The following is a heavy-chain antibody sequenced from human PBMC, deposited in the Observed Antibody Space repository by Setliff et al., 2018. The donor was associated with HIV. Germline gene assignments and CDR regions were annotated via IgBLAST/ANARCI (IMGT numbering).Heavy chain of an antibody. CDR1: GFTFSNYA. J-gene: IGHJ4*02. Sequence: GGSLRLSCAASGFTFSNYAMGWVRQAPGKGLEWVSAISGSGRSTYYADSVKGRFTISREKSKSTLYLQMNSLRAEDTAVYYCAKKTAAYTSGSWLHYWGQGTLVTVSS. CDR2: ISGSGRST. V-gene: IGHV3-23*01. D-gene: IGHD3-10*01. CDR3: AKKTAAYTSGSWLHY.